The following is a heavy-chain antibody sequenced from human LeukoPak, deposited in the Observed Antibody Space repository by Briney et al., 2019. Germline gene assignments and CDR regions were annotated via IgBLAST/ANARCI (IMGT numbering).Heavy chain of an antibody. CDR3: ARDKKKRYYYDSSGEIDY. CDR1: GFTFSSYA. D-gene: IGHD3-22*01. J-gene: IGHJ4*02. V-gene: IGHV3-30-3*01. Sequence: PGRSLRLSCAASGFTFSSYAMHWVRQAPGKGLEWVAVISYDGSNKYYADSVKGRFTISRDNSKNTLYLQMNSLRAEDTAVYYCARDKKKRYYYDSSGEIDYWGQGTLVTVSS. CDR2: ISYDGSNK.